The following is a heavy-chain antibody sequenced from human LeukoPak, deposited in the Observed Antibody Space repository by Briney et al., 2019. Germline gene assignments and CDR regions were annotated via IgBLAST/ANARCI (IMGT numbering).Heavy chain of an antibody. CDR3: ARRQLLQLWTPGAFDI. CDR1: GGSISSYY. J-gene: IGHJ3*02. Sequence: SETLSLTCTVSGGSISSYYWSWIRQPAGKGLEWIGRIYTSGSTNYNPSLKSRVTISVDTSKNQFSLKLSSVTAADTAVYYCARRQLLQLWTPGAFDIWGQGTMVTVSS. V-gene: IGHV4-4*07. D-gene: IGHD5-18*01. CDR2: IYTSGST.